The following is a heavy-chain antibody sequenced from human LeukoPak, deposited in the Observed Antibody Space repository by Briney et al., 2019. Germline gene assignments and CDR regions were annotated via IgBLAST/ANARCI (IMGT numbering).Heavy chain of an antibody. V-gene: IGHV4-31*03. CDR2: TYYGGST. Sequence: SETLSLTCTVSGVSISSGGYYWGWIRQRPEKGLEWIGFTYYGGSTFYTPSLKSRATISVDTSENQFSLKLSSVTAADTAVYYCARSDATSAHEPAYWGQGTLVTVSS. CDR3: ARSDATSAHEPAY. J-gene: IGHJ4*02. CDR1: GVSISSGGYY. D-gene: IGHD1-26*01.